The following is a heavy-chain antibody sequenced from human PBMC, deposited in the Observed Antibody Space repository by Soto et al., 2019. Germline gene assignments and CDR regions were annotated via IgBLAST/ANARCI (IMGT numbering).Heavy chain of an antibody. CDR2: IDPSDSYT. D-gene: IGHD6-13*01. CDR1: GYSFTSYW. V-gene: IGHV5-10-1*01. CDR3: AIASIAAAGKYFQH. Sequence: ESLTISFTGSGYSFTSYWISLVRQMPGKGLEWMGRIDPSDSYTNYSPSFQGHVTISADKSISTAYLQWSSLKASDTAMYYCAIASIAAAGKYFQHWGQGTLVTVYS. J-gene: IGHJ1*01.